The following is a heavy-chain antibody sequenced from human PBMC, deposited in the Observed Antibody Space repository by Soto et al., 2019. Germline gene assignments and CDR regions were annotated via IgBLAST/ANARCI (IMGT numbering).Heavy chain of an antibody. CDR3: ARANEGGPRGYNWFDP. D-gene: IGHD3-10*01. V-gene: IGHV1-18*01. CDR2: ISAYNGNT. CDR1: GYTFTSYG. J-gene: IGHJ5*02. Sequence: QVQLVQSGAEVKKPGASVKVSCKASGYTFTSYGISWVRQAPGQGLEWMGWISAYNGNTNYAQKRQGRVTMTXDAXTXRAYMELRSLRSDDTAVYYCARANEGGPRGYNWFDPWGQGTLVTVSS.